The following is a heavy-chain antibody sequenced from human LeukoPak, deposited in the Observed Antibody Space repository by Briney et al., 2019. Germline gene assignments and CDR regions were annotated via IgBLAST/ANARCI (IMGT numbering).Heavy chain of an antibody. D-gene: IGHD6-13*01. Sequence: ASVTVSYKASGYTFTSYGISWVRQAPGQGREGMGWISAYNGNTNYAQKLQGRVTMTTDTSTSTAYMELRSLRSDDTAVYYCARVIRYSSSWPFDYWGQGTLVTVSS. CDR1: GYTFTSYG. CDR3: ARVIRYSSSWPFDY. J-gene: IGHJ4*02. CDR2: ISAYNGNT. V-gene: IGHV1-18*01.